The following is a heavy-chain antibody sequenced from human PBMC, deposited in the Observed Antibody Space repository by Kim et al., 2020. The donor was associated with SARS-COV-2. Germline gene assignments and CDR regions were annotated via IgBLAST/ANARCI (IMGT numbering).Heavy chain of an antibody. D-gene: IGHD3-10*01. Sequence: GGSLRLSCAASGFTFDDYAMHWVRQAPGKGLEWVSGISWNSGSTGYADSVKGRFTISRDNAKNSLYLQMNSLRAEDTALYYCAKELYYYGSGSFISSFDYWGQGTLVTVSS. CDR3: AKELYYYGSGSFISSFDY. CDR1: GFTFDDYA. V-gene: IGHV3-9*01. CDR2: ISWNSGST. J-gene: IGHJ4*02.